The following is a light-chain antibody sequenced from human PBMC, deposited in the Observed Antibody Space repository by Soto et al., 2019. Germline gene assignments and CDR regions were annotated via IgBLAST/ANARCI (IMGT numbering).Light chain of an antibody. Sequence: ILMTQSPSSLSASVGDRVTITCQASQDISTFLNWFQQKPGKAPKLLIYDASHLELGVPSRFSGSGSGTDFTLTISSLQPEDIATYYCQQYDNLPITFGQGTRLEIK. J-gene: IGKJ5*01. V-gene: IGKV1-33*01. CDR2: DAS. CDR1: QDISTF. CDR3: QQYDNLPIT.